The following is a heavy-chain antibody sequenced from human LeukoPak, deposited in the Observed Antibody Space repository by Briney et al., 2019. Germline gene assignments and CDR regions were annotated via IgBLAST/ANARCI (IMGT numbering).Heavy chain of an antibody. CDR3: AKVQLLDDYSNYGLVLYYGMDV. J-gene: IGHJ6*02. D-gene: IGHD4-11*01. V-gene: IGHV1-18*01. CDR2: ISAYNGNT. Sequence: ASVKVSCKASGYTFTSYGISWVRQAPGQGLEWMGWISAYNGNTNYAQKLQGRVTMTTDTSTSTAYMELRSLRAEDTAVYYCAKVQLLDDYSNYGLVLYYGMDVWGQGTTVTVSS. CDR1: GYTFTSYG.